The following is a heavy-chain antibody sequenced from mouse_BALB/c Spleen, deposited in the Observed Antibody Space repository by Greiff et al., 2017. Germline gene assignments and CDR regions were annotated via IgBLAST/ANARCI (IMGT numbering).Heavy chain of an antibody. J-gene: IGHJ3*01. CDR2: IWAGGST. CDR3: ARPSYGNYGAWFAY. Sequence: VMLVESGPGLVAPSQSLSITCTVSGFSLTSYGVHWVRQPPGKGLEWLGVIWAGGSTNYNSALMSRLSISKDNSKSQVFLKMNSLQTDDTAMYYCARPSYGNYGAWFAYWGQGTLVTVSA. D-gene: IGHD2-1*01. V-gene: IGHV2-9*02. CDR1: GFSLTSYG.